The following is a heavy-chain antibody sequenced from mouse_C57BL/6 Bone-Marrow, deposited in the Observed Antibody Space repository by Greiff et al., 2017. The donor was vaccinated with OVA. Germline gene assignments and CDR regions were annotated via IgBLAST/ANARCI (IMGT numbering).Heavy chain of an antibody. CDR2: INPNYGTT. CDR3: AREDYNNTEFAD. D-gene: IGHD2-5*01. CDR1: GYSFTDYN. V-gene: IGHV1-39*01. J-gene: IGHJ3*01. Sequence: VQLQQSGPELVKPGASVKLSCKASGYSFTDYNMNWVTQSHGKSLEWIGVINPNYGTTSYNQQFKGKATLTVDKSSSTAYMQHTELTSGDSAVYYCAREDYNNTEFADWGKGTMVTVSA.